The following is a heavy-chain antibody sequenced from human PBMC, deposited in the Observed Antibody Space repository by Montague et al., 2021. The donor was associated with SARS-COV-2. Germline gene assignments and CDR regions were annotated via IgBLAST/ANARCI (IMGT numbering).Heavy chain of an antibody. CDR3: ARGLPVTTLFYYFGMDV. CDR2: INHYGST. D-gene: IGHD4-11*01. V-gene: IGHV4-34*01. J-gene: IGHJ6*02. Sequence: SETLSLTCAVYGGSFSGNYWNWIRQPPGKGLEWIGEINHYGSTNYNPSLKGRVTMSVDTSKNQFSLKLSSVTAADTAVYYCARGLPVTTLFYYFGMDVWGQGTTVTVSS. CDR1: GGSFSGNY.